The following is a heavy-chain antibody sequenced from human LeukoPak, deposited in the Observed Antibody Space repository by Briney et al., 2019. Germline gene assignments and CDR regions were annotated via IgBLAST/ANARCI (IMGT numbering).Heavy chain of an antibody. J-gene: IGHJ4*02. CDR1: GYSFTSHW. CDR3: ARPPQYYYSSKKYYFDY. V-gene: IGHV5-51*01. CDR2: IYPDDSDT. Sequence: GESLKISCKGSGYSFTSHWIAWVRQVPGKGLEWMGIIYPDDSDTRYHPSLQGQATISADKSISTAYLRWSSLKASDTAIYYCARPPQYYYSSKKYYFDYWGQGTLVTVSS. D-gene: IGHD3-10*01.